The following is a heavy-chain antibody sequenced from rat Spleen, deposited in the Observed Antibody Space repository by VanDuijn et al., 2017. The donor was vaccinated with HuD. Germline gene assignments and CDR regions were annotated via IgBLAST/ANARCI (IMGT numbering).Heavy chain of an antibody. CDR3: TREGGTTRVDY. D-gene: IGHD1-4*01. CDR1: GFSLTNYN. V-gene: IGHV2-41*01. J-gene: IGHJ2*01. Sequence: QVQLKESGPGLVQPSQTLSLTCTIAGFSLTNYNVHWVRQPPGKGLEWMGVIWNTGGTRYNSALKSRLSISRDTSKSQVFLKMNSLQTEDTAIYFCTREGGTTRVDYWGQGVMVTVSS. CDR2: IWNTGGT.